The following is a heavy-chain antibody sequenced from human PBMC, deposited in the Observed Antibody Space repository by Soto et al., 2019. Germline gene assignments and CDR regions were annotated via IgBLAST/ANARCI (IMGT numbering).Heavy chain of an antibody. CDR2: INAGNGNT. D-gene: IGHD3-16*02. Sequence: QVQLVQSGAEVKKPGASVKVSCKASGYTFTSYAMHWVRQAPGQRLEWMGWINAGNGNTKYSQKFQGRVTITRDTSASTAYMELSSLRSEDTAVYYCARARGVVWRSYRYSSNWFDPWGQGTLVTVSS. CDR1: GYTFTSYA. CDR3: ARARGVVWRSYRYSSNWFDP. J-gene: IGHJ5*02. V-gene: IGHV1-3*01.